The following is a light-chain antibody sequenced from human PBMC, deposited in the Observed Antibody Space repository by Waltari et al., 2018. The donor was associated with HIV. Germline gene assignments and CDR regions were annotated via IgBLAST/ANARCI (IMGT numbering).Light chain of an antibody. CDR2: ATS. CDR1: QSVKNY. CDR3: QQPSIART. J-gene: IGKJ1*01. Sequence: QSTQSRSSLSAPVSGRITIPCRTSQSVKNYINWYLQRTGRAPKALLYATSNLWSGVPSGFSGSGSETDFTLTISGLLAEDFGTYYCQQPSIARTFGQGTQVEVK. V-gene: IGKV1-39*01.